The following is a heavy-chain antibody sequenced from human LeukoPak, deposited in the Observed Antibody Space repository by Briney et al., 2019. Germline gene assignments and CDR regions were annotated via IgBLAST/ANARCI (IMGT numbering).Heavy chain of an antibody. D-gene: IGHD3-3*01. J-gene: IGHJ5*02. Sequence: ASVKVSCKTSGYTFTSYGISWVRQAPGQGLEWMGWISAYTGDANSAQKFRGRVTQTTDTSTSTAYMELKSLRSDDTAVYYCAREIYRGGFDPWGQGTLVTVSS. CDR1: GYTFTSYG. CDR3: AREIYRGGFDP. CDR2: ISAYTGDA. V-gene: IGHV1-18*01.